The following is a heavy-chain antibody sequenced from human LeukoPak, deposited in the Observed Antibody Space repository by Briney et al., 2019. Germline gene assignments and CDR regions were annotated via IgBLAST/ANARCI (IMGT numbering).Heavy chain of an antibody. CDR1: GFTISSYC. CDR2: IRYDGSNK. J-gene: IGHJ4*02. CDR3: AKDRTWYCTSTSCYAGFDY. Sequence: PGGSLRLSCAASGFTISSYCIHWVRQAPGKGLEWVAFIRYDGSNKYYADSVKGRFTISRDNSKNTLYLQMNSLRTEDTAVYYCAKDRTWYCTSTSCYAGFDYWGQGTLVTVSS. D-gene: IGHD2-2*01. V-gene: IGHV3-30*02.